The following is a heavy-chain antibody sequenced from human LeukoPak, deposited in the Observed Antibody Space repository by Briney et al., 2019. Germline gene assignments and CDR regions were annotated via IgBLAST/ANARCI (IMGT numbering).Heavy chain of an antibody. D-gene: IGHD6-19*01. CDR1: GFSFDDFA. CDR3: ASPGSGWYRFDY. Sequence: GSLRLSCAASGFSFDDFAMHWVRQAPGKSLEWVSLISGDGGSTKYADSVKGRFTISRDNSKNSLYLQMNSLGTEDSALYYCASPGSGWYRFDYWGQGTLVTVSS. J-gene: IGHJ4*02. V-gene: IGHV3-43*02. CDR2: ISGDGGST.